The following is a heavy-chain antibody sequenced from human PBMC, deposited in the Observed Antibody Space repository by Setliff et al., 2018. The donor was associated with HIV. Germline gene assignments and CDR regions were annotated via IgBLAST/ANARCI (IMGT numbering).Heavy chain of an antibody. V-gene: IGHV4-61*01. CDR1: GGSISSGSYY. CDR2: IHHTGNS. D-gene: IGHD3-3*01. CDR3: ARGVLQYNFWRDRRDYHYMDV. J-gene: IGHJ6*03. Sequence: SETLSLTCTVSGGSISSGSYYWGWIRQPPGKGLEWIGYIHHTGNSDYNPSLKSRVTMSIVTSKNQFSLKLTSVTAADTAIYYCARGVLQYNFWRDRRDYHYMDVWGKGTTVTVSS.